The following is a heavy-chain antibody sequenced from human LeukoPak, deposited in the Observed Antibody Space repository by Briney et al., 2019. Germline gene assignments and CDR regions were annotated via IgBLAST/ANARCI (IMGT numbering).Heavy chain of an antibody. CDR2: ISYNGHYE. V-gene: IGHV3-30*03. CDR1: GFTFSNFG. Sequence: GGSLRLSCVASGFTFSNFGVHWVRQAPGKGLEWVAVISYNGHYEYYGESVKGRFTISRDNSKNTVSLQMDNLRIEDTAVYYCVRGGSPPTSTWSLDEWGQGTLVSVSS. CDR3: VRGGSPPTSTWSLDE. J-gene: IGHJ4*02. D-gene: IGHD1-26*01.